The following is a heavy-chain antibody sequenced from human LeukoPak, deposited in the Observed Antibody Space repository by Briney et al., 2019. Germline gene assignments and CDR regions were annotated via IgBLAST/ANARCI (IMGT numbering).Heavy chain of an antibody. CDR3: AKTLWFGVKGGYYFDY. D-gene: IGHD3-10*01. J-gene: IGHJ4*02. CDR2: VSSTGGTT. CDR1: GFTFSTYG. V-gene: IGHV3-23*01. Sequence: GGSLRLSCAASGFTFSTYGMSWVRQAPGKGLEWVSAVSSTGGTTYYADSVKGRFTISRDNSKNTLFLQMNSLRAEDTAVYYCAKTLWFGVKGGYYFDYWGQGTLVTVSS.